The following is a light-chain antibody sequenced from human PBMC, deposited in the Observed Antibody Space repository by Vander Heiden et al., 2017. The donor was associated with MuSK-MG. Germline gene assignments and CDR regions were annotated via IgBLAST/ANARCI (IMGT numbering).Light chain of an antibody. V-gene: IGKV1-39*01. CDR1: QSISSY. CDR3: QQSYTTPRT. J-gene: IGKJ1*01. CDR2: AAS. Sequence: DIPMTRSPSPLPASVRYGVNITCLARQSISSYLHWYQQKPGKDPKLLIYAASNLQSAVPSRLSGSGSGTDFILSSRRLQPEEFSTYYRQQSYTTPRTFGQGTKVEIK.